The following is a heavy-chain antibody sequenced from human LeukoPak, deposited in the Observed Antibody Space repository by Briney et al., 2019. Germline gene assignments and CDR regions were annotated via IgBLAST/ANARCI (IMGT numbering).Heavy chain of an antibody. Sequence: ASVKVSCKSSGYTFTSYYMHWVRQAPGQGLEWMGIINPSGGSTSYAQKFQGRVTMTRDTSTSTVYMELSSLRSEDTAVYYCARDLHCSGGSCPPDPYYFDYWGQGTLVTVSS. CDR2: INPSGGST. D-gene: IGHD2-15*01. CDR3: ARDLHCSGGSCPPDPYYFDY. CDR1: GYTFTSYY. V-gene: IGHV1-46*01. J-gene: IGHJ4*02.